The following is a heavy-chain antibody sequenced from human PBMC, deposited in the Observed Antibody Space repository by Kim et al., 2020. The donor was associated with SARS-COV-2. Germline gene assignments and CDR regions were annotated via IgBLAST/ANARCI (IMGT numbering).Heavy chain of an antibody. CDR2: ISGSGSYN. CDR1: GFTFGDSS. Sequence: GGSLRLSCVASGFTFGDSSMSWVRQAPGKGLEWVGCISGSGSYNNTTDSAKGRVTITRANDEKSVMPQMNRKRREAEAVAVCESARIGTGGLAYWG. V-gene: IGHV3-11*06. D-gene: IGHD1-1*01. CDR3: ARIGTGGLAY. J-gene: IGHJ4*01.